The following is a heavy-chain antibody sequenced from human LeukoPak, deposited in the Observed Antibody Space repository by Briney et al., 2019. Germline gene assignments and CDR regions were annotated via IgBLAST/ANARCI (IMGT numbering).Heavy chain of an antibody. V-gene: IGHV4-31*03. Sequence: PSETLSLTCTVSGGSISSGGYYWSWLRQHPGKGLEWIGYIYYSGSTYYNPSLKSRVTISVDTSKNQFSLKLSSVTAADTAVYYCARERENGNWFDPWGQGTLVTVSS. CDR2: IYYSGST. J-gene: IGHJ5*02. CDR3: ARERENGNWFDP. D-gene: IGHD3-16*01. CDR1: GGSISSGGYY.